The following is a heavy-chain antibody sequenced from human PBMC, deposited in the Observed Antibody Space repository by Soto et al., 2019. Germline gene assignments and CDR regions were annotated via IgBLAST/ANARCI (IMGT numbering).Heavy chain of an antibody. V-gene: IGHV1-69*01. D-gene: IGHD5-18*01. CDR3: ARGGDTAMVEPSELDY. CDR1: GGPFSSYA. CDR2: IIPIFGTA. Sequence: QVQLVQSGAEVKKPGSSVKVSCKASGGPFSSYAISWVRQAPGQGLEWLGGIIPIFGTANYAQKFQGRVTITADESTSTAYRELSSLRSEDTAVYYCARGGDTAMVEPSELDYWGQGTLVTVSS. J-gene: IGHJ4*02.